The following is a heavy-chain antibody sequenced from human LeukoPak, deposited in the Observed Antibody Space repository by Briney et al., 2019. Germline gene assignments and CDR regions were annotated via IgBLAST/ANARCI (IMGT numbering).Heavy chain of an antibody. J-gene: IGHJ3*02. D-gene: IGHD3-22*01. CDR3: AKVITMIVVVNDAFDI. CDR2: IWYDGSNK. CDR1: GFTFSSYG. Sequence: GKSLRLSCAASGFTFSSYGMYWVRQAPGKGLEWVAVIWYDGSNKYYADSVKGRFTISRDNSKNTLYLQMNSLRAEDTAVYYCAKVITMIVVVNDAFDIWGQGTVVTVSS. V-gene: IGHV3-33*06.